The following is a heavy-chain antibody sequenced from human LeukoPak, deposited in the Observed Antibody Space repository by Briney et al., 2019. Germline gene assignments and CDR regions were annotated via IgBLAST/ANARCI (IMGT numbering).Heavy chain of an antibody. D-gene: IGHD3-16*01. CDR1: GFTFSSYA. V-gene: IGHV3-66*01. J-gene: IGHJ4*02. CDR2: IYSGGST. Sequence: SGGSLRLSCAASGFTFSSYAMSWVRQAPGKGLEWVSVIYSGGSTYYADSVKGRFTISRDNSKNTLYLQMNSLRAEDTAVYYCARDGYNYVWGYYFDYWGQGTLVTVSS. CDR3: ARDGYNYVWGYYFDY.